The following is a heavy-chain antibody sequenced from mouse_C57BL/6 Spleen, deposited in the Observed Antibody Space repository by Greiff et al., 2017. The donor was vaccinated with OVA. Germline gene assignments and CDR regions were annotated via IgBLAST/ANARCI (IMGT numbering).Heavy chain of an antibody. Sequence: QVQLQQSGAELVRPGASVKLSCKASGYTFTDYYINWVKQRPGQGLEWIARIYPGSGNTYYNEKFKGKATLTAEKSSSTAYMQLSSLTSEDSAVYFCANQGGDGYFDVWGTGTTVTVSS. CDR1: GYTFTDYY. V-gene: IGHV1-76*01. J-gene: IGHJ1*03. CDR2: IYPGSGNT. CDR3: ANQGGDGYFDV. D-gene: IGHD3-3*01.